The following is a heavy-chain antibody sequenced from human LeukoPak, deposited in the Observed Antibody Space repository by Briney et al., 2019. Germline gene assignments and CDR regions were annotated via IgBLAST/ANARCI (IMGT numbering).Heavy chain of an antibody. J-gene: IGHJ4*02. CDR1: GFTLSNYG. CDR3: ARDAKLGTFDY. CDR2: IYDNGMNK. V-gene: IGHV3-33*01. D-gene: IGHD7-27*01. Sequence: GGSLRLSCAASGFTLSNYGMHWVRQPPGKGLEWVAVIYDNGMNKYYVDSVKGRFTISRDNSKDTVYLQMNSLRVEDTAVYYCARDAKLGTFDYLGQGTVVTVSS.